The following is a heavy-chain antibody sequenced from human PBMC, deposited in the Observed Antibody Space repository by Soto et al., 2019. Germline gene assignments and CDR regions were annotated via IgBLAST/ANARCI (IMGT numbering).Heavy chain of an antibody. J-gene: IGHJ3*02. Sequence: PSETLSLTWTVSGGSISISSYCWGWIRQPPGKGLEWIGSIYYSGSTYYNPSLKSRVTISVDTSKNQFSLNLNSVTAADTAVYYCARPPTASLDAFEIWGQGTMVTVSS. V-gene: IGHV4-39*01. CDR2: IYYSGST. CDR3: ARPPTASLDAFEI. CDR1: GGSISISSYC.